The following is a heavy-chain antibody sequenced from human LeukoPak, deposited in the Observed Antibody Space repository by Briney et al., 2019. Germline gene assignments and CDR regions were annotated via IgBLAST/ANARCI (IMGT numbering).Heavy chain of an antibody. V-gene: IGHV3-21*01. CDR1: GFTFSSYS. J-gene: IGHJ4*02. Sequence: GGSLRLSCVASGFTFSSYSISWVRQAPGKGLEWVSSISSSSSYIYYADSVKGRFTISRDNAKNSLYLQMNSLRAEDTAVYYCARSGGGPCDYWGQGTLVTVSS. CDR2: ISSSSSYI. CDR3: ARSGGGPCDY. D-gene: IGHD3-10*01.